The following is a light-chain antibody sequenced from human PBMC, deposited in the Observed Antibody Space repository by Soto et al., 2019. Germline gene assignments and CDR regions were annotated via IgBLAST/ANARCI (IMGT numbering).Light chain of an antibody. Sequence: DIPMTQSPSTLSASVGDRVTITCRASQSISRWLAWYQQKPGKAPKLLIHDASSLQSGVPSRFSGSGTGTEFTLTISSLQADDFATYYCQQHQCYWSFGQGTKVEIK. CDR2: DAS. CDR1: QSISRW. V-gene: IGKV1-5*01. J-gene: IGKJ1*01. CDR3: QQHQCYWS.